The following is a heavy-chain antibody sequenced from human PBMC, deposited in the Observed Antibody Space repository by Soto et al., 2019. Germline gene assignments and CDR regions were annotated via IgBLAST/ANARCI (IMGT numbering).Heavy chain of an antibody. Sequence: EVQLVESGGGLVKPGGSLRLSCAASGFTFSSYSMNWVRQAPGKGLEWVSSISSSSSYIYYADSVKGRFTISRDNAKNSLYLQMNSLRAEDTAVYYCASSYSSSWLPFDPWGQGTLVTVSS. J-gene: IGHJ5*02. CDR1: GFTFSSYS. V-gene: IGHV3-21*01. CDR2: ISSSSSYI. CDR3: ASSYSSSWLPFDP. D-gene: IGHD6-13*01.